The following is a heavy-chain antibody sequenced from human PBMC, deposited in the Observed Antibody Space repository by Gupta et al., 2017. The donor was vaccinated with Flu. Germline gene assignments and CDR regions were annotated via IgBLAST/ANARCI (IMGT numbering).Heavy chain of an antibody. D-gene: IGHD5-12*01. V-gene: IGHV3-11*01. Sequence: QVQLVESGGGLVKPGGSLRLSCAASGFTFLDYYMSWIRQAPGKGLEWVSYISSSGSTRYYADSVKGRFTISRDNAKNSLYLQMNSLRAEDKAVYYCGRAGSGYDSAPLMDYWGQGSLVTVSS. J-gene: IGHJ4*02. CDR2: ISSSGSTR. CDR1: GFTFLDYY. CDR3: GRAGSGYDSAPLMDY.